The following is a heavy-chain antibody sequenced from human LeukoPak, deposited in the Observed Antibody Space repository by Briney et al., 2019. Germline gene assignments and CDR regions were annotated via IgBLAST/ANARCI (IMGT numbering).Heavy chain of an antibody. V-gene: IGHV4-59*12. Sequence: SETLSLTCTVSGGSISSYYWSWIRQPPGKGLEWIGYIYYSGSTNYNPSLKSRVTISVDTSKNQFSLKLSSVTAADTAVYYCATFNSHDAFDIWGQGTMVTVSS. CDR2: IYYSGST. CDR3: ATFNSHDAFDI. CDR1: GGSISSYY. J-gene: IGHJ3*02. D-gene: IGHD5-24*01.